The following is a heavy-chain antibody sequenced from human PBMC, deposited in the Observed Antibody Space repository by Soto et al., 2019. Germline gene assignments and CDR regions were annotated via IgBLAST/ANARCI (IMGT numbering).Heavy chain of an antibody. V-gene: IGHV1-46*01. Sequence: ASVKVSCKASGYTFTSYYMHWVRQAPGQGLEWMGIINPSGGSTSYAQKFQGRVTMTRDTSASTVYMELSSLRSEDTAVYYFARDHEYSSSWPEKNNFDYWGQGTLVTVSS. D-gene: IGHD6-13*01. CDR1: GYTFTSYY. CDR3: ARDHEYSSSWPEKNNFDY. CDR2: INPSGGST. J-gene: IGHJ4*02.